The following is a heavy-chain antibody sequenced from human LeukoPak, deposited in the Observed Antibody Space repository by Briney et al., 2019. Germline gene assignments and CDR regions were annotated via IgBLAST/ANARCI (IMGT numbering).Heavy chain of an antibody. J-gene: IGHJ6*03. Sequence: SETLSLTCTVSGGSLSSGSYYWSWIRQPAGKGLEWIGRIYTSGSTNYNPSLKSRVTISVDTSKNQFSLKLSSVTAADTAVYYCARVAGKYCSSTSCYTSGYYYYYMDVWGKGTTVTVSS. CDR2: IYTSGST. D-gene: IGHD2-2*02. V-gene: IGHV4-61*02. CDR3: ARVAGKYCSSTSCYTSGYYYYYMDV. CDR1: GGSLSSGSYY.